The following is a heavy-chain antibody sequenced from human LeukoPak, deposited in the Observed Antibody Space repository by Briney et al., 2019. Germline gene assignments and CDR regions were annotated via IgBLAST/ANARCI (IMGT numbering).Heavy chain of an antibody. CDR3: ARGPSGYHNT. CDR1: GFTFSNSW. J-gene: IGHJ4*02. V-gene: IGHV3-7*01. CDR2: INQHGSQI. D-gene: IGHD5-12*01. Sequence: GGSLRLSCAASGFTFSNSWMSWVRQAPGRGLEWVASINQHGSQIHYVDSVKGRFTISRDNAKNSLYLEMNSLRAEDTAVYYCARGPSGYHNTGGQGTLVTVSS.